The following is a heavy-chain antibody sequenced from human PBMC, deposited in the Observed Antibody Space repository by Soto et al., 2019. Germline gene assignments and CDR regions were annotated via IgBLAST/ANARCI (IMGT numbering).Heavy chain of an antibody. CDR3: TGRRFYGSSMNA. J-gene: IGHJ5*02. D-gene: IGHD6-6*01. CDR2: IYQGGNT. Sequence: SETLSLTCAVSGYSITNDYFWGWIRQSPGKGLEWLATIYQGGNTFYNPSLGRRVSISLDTSKNHFALRLTSVTATDTALYYCTGRRFYGSSMNAWGQGIMVTVYS. CDR1: GYSITNDYF. V-gene: IGHV4-38-2*01.